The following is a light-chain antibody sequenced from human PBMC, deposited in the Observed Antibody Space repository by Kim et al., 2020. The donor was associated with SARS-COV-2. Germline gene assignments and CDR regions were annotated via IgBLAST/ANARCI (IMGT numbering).Light chain of an antibody. CDR1: SSHIGNNP. Sequence: GRTVTISCSGISSHIGNNPISWDRQAPGAAPKLLIYSNDQRPSGVPARFSGSKSGASASLAISGLQSEDEADYHCAVWDDSLNGRVFGGGTQLTVL. J-gene: IGLJ3*02. CDR3: AVWDDSLNGRV. V-gene: IGLV1-44*01. CDR2: SND.